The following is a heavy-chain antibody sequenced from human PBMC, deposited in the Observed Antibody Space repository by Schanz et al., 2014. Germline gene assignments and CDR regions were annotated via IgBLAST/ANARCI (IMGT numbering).Heavy chain of an antibody. Sequence: EVQLLESGGGLVQPGGSLRLSCAASGFTLSNYAMSWVRQAPGKGLEWVSYVSRSTPDIYYADSVKGRFTMSRDNAKNSVFLQMNSLRAEDTAVYYCARVALPGYSSPRDAFDIWGQGTMVTVSS. D-gene: IGHD5-18*01. J-gene: IGHJ3*02. CDR3: ARVALPGYSSPRDAFDI. V-gene: IGHV3-48*01. CDR1: GFTLSNYA. CDR2: VSRSTPDI.